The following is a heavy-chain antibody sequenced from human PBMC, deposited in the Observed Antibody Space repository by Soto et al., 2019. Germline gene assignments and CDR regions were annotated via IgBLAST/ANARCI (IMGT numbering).Heavy chain of an antibody. CDR2: IKQDGSEK. D-gene: IGHD3-3*01. CDR1: GFTFSSYW. V-gene: IGHV3-7*03. CDR3: ARVGRLRFLEWTENWFDP. J-gene: IGHJ5*02. Sequence: QPGGSLRLSCAASGFTFSSYWMSWVRQAPGKGLEWVANIKQDGSEKYYVDSVKGRFTISRDNAKNSLYLQMNSLRAEDTAVYYCARVGRLRFLEWTENWFDPWGQGTLVTVSS.